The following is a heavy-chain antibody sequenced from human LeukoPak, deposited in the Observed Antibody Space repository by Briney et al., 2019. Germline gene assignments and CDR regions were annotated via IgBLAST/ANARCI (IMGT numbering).Heavy chain of an antibody. CDR2: IKQDGREK. CDR3: AREAYCSSTSCFWGWGYYYGMDV. D-gene: IGHD2-2*01. CDR1: GFTFSSYW. V-gene: IGHV3-7*01. Sequence: GGSLRLSCAASGFTFSSYWMSWVRQAPGKGLEWVANIKQDGREKYYVDSVKGRFTISRDNAKNSLYLQMNSLRAEDTAVYYCAREAYCSSTSCFWGWGYYYGMDVWGQGPTVTVFS. J-gene: IGHJ6*02.